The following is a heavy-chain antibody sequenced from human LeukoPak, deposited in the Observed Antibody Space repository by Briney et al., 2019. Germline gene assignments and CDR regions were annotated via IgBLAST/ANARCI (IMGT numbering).Heavy chain of an antibody. V-gene: IGHV1-2*02. D-gene: IGHD2-2*01. CDR2: INPNRWCK. CDR1: GYTFTGYY. CDR3: ARVGVPAAEWFRGYFDH. J-gene: IGHJ4*02. Sequence: ASVQVSCMACGYTFTGYYMHWVRQAPGQGFEWMGWINPNRWCKNYVQKFQGRVTMTRDTSTSTAYMELRSLRSDDTAMYYCARVGVPAAEWFRGYFDHWGQGTLVTVSS.